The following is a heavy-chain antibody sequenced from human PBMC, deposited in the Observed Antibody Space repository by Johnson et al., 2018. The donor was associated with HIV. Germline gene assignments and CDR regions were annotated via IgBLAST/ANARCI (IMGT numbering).Heavy chain of an antibody. CDR3: AIIAVAVSGDAFDI. CDR1: GFTFSSYG. Sequence: VQLVESGGGVVQPGRSLRLSCAASGFTFSSYGMHWVRQAPGKGLEWVAFIPYDGSNKYYADSVKGRFTISRDNSKNTLYRQMNSLSAEDTAVYYCAIIAVAVSGDAFDIWGQGTMVTVSS. J-gene: IGHJ3*02. V-gene: IGHV3-30*02. D-gene: IGHD6-19*01. CDR2: IPYDGSNK.